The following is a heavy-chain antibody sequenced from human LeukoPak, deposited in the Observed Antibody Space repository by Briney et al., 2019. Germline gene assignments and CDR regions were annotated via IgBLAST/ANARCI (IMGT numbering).Heavy chain of an antibody. V-gene: IGHV1-46*01. CDR2: INPSGGST. D-gene: IGHD6-19*01. CDR3: ARDQLAVAGTGYFDY. CDR1: GYTFTSYY. J-gene: IGHJ4*02. Sequence: ASVKVSCKASGYTFTSYYMHWVRQAPGQGLEWMGIINPSGGSTSYAQKFQGRVTMTRDTSTSTVYMELSSLRSEDTAVYYCARDQLAVAGTGYFDYWGQGTLATVSS.